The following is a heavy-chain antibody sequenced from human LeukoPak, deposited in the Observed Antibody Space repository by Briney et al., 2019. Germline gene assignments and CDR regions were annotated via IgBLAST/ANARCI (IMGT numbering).Heavy chain of an antibody. D-gene: IGHD3-10*01. CDR1: GYTFTSYD. V-gene: IGHV1-8*01. CDR2: MSPNSGDT. CDR3: ALLWFGELGPDFDY. Sequence: ASVKVSCKASGYTFTSYDFNWVRQATGQRPEWMGWMSPNSGDTGYAQKFQDRVTMTRNTSISTAYMELSSLRSDDTAVYYCALLWFGELGPDFDYWGQGTLVTVSS. J-gene: IGHJ4*02.